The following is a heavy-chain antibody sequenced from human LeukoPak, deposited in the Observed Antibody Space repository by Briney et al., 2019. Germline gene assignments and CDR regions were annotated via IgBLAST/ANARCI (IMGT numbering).Heavy chain of an antibody. CDR2: IFYSGSS. CDR3: ATGRALFY. Sequence: SETLSLTCTVSGGSISSDISYWAWVRQPPEKGLEWIGTIFYSGSSYYNPSLKSRVTISVDTSKNQFSLRLSSVTAADTAVYFCATGRALFYWGQGTLVTVSS. J-gene: IGHJ4*02. CDR1: GGSISSDISY. V-gene: IGHV4-39*07.